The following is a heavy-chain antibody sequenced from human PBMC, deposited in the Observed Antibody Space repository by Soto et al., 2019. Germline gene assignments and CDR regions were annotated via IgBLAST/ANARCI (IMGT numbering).Heavy chain of an antibody. CDR3: AKGDDKSGYYLAGGVDV. J-gene: IGHJ6*02. D-gene: IGHD3-22*01. Sequence: EVRLLESGGGLVKPGGSLRLSCATSGLTFSNYAMSWVRQAPGGGLEWVSSMSGSSSTTYYADSVRGRFTISRDRSKNTVELQMNSLRAEDSAVYYCAKGDDKSGYYLAGGVDVWGQGTTVTVSS. CDR2: MSGSSSTT. CDR1: GLTFSNYA. V-gene: IGHV3-23*01.